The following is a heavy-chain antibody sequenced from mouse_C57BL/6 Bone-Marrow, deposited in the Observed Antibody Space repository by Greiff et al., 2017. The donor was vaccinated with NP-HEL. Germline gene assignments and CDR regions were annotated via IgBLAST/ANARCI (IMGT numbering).Heavy chain of an antibody. CDR3: ARDSGYAFDY. Sequence: VQLQQPGTELVKPGASVKLSCKASGYIFTSHWMHWVKQRPGQGLEWIGNINPTNGDTNYNEKLKSKATLTVDKASSTAYMQLSSLTSEDSAVYGCARDSGYAFDYWGQGTTLTVSS. V-gene: IGHV1-53*01. D-gene: IGHD3-2*02. J-gene: IGHJ2*01. CDR1: GYIFTSHW. CDR2: INPTNGDT.